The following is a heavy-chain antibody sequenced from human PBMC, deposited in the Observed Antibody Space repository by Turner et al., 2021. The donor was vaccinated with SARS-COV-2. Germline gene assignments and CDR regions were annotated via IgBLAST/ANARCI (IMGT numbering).Heavy chain of an antibody. CDR2: MNPNSGNT. J-gene: IGHJ5*01. Sequence: QVQLAQSGAEVKKPGASVKVTCKASGYTFTSYDINWVRQATGQGLEWMGWMNPNSGNTGYAQKFQGRVTMTRNTYMSTAYMEQSSLRSEDTAIYYGARAPQLTDWFDPWGQGTLVTVSS. CDR1: GYTFTSYD. V-gene: IGHV1-8*01. CDR3: ARAPQLTDWFDP. D-gene: IGHD3-9*01.